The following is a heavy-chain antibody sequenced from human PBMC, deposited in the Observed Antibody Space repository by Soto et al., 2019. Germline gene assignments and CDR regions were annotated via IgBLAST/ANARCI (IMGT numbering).Heavy chain of an antibody. D-gene: IGHD4-17*01. J-gene: IGHJ6*03. CDR1: GGSISSYY. Sequence: PSETLSLTCTVSGGSISSYYWSWIRQPPGKGLEWIGYIYYSGSTNYNPSLKSRVTISVDTSKNQFSLKLSSVTAADTAVYYCATCIPTGHDYGDYDSLYYYYYMDVWGKGTTVTVSS. V-gene: IGHV4-59*01. CDR2: IYYSGST. CDR3: ATCIPTGHDYGDYDSLYYYYYMDV.